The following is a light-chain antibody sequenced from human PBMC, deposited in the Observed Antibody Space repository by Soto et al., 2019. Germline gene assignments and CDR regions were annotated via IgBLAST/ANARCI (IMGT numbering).Light chain of an antibody. V-gene: IGKV3-15*01. J-gene: IGKJ1*01. CDR1: QSVSSN. Sequence: EIVMTQSQATLSVSPGERATLSCRASQSVSSNLAWYQQKPDQAPRLLIYDASTRATGIPARFRGSGSGTEFTLTISSLQSEYSAVYYCQQYSDWGTFGQGTKVAIK. CDR2: DAS. CDR3: QQYSDWGT.